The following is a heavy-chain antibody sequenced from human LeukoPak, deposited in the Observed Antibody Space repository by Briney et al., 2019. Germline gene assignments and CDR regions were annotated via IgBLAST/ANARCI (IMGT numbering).Heavy chain of an antibody. V-gene: IGHV4-39*01. J-gene: IGHJ5*02. CDR1: GGSISSSDYY. CDR3: ARALGYCSGGSCTRGYNWFDP. Sequence: PSETLSLTCTVSGGSISSSDYYWGWIRQPPGKGLEWIGSIYFGGSTYYNPSLKSRVTISVDTSMNQFSLKLSFVTTADTAVYYCARALGYCSGGSCTRGYNWFDPCGQGTLVTVSS. D-gene: IGHD2-15*01. CDR2: IYFGGST.